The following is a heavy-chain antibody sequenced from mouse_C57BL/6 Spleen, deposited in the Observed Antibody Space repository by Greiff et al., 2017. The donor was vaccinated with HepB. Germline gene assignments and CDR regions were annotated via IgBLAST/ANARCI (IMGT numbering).Heavy chain of an antibody. J-gene: IGHJ3*01. V-gene: IGHV1-81*01. Sequence: QVTLKESGAELARPGASVKLSCKASGYTFTSYGISWVKQRTGQGLEWIGEIYPRSGNTYYNEKFKGKATLTADKSSSTAYMELRSLTSEDSAVYFCEGNYPVPYWGQGTLVTVSA. D-gene: IGHD2-1*01. CDR2: IYPRSGNT. CDR3: EGNYPVPY. CDR1: GYTFTSYG.